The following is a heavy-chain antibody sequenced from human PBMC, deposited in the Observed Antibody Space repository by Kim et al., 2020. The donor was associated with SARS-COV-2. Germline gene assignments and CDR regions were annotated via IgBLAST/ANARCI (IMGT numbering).Heavy chain of an antibody. J-gene: IGHJ4*02. CDR2: IYYSGST. CDR1: GGSISSSSYY. V-gene: IGHV4-39*01. Sequence: SETLSLTCTVSGGSISSSSYYWGWIRQPPGKGLEWIGSIYYSGSTYYNPSLKSRVTISVDTSKNQFSLKLSSVTAADTAVYYCARHSPGYGVAAAAPPHYWGQGTLVTVSS. D-gene: IGHD6-13*01. CDR3: ARHSPGYGVAAAAPPHY.